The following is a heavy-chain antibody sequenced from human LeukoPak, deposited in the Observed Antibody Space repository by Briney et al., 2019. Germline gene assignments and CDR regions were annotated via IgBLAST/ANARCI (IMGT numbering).Heavy chain of an antibody. Sequence: PGGSLRLSCAASGFTFSSYGMNWVRQAPGRGLEWVSYISNSGTTIYYADSVKGRFTISRDNAKNSLYLQMNTLRAEDTAVYYCARGGAARPDYWGQGTPVTVSS. CDR3: ARGGAARPDY. V-gene: IGHV3-48*01. CDR2: ISNSGTTI. D-gene: IGHD6-6*01. J-gene: IGHJ4*02. CDR1: GFTFSSYG.